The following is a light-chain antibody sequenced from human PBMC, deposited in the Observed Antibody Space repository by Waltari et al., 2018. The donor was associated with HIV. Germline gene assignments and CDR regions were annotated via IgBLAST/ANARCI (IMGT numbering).Light chain of an antibody. Sequence: QSVLTQPPSASGTPGQRVTISCSGSSSNIGSNTVNWYQQLPGTAPKLLIYMKNQRPSGVPDRFSGSKAGTSASLAISGLQSEDEADYYCAAWDDSLNGYVFGTGTKVTVL. CDR3: AAWDDSLNGYV. J-gene: IGLJ1*01. V-gene: IGLV1-44*01. CDR1: SSNIGSNT. CDR2: MKN.